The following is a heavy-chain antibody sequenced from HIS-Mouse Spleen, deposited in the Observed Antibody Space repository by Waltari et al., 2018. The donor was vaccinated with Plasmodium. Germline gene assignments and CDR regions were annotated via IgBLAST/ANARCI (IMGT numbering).Heavy chain of an antibody. CDR2: IKHSGST. D-gene: IGHD7-27*01. CDR1: GGSFSGYY. J-gene: IGHJ3*02. V-gene: IGHV4-34*01. CDR3: ATSNDI. Sequence: QVQLQQWRAGLLKPSETLSLTCAVYGGSFSGYYWSWIRQPPGKGLEGIGEIKHSGSTNYNPSLKSRVTISVDTSKNQFALKLSSVTAADTAVYYCATSNDIWGQGTMVTVSS.